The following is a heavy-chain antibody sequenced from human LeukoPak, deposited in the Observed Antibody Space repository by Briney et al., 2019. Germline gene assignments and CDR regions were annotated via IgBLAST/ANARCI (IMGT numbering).Heavy chain of an antibody. J-gene: IGHJ4*02. CDR1: GFTFSSYG. CDR3: ARVRYSSTLAPYFDY. V-gene: IGHV3-33*01. Sequence: GGSLRLSCAASGFTFSSYGMHWVRQAPGKGLEWVAVIWYDGSNEYYADSVKGRFTISRDNSKNTLYLQMNSLRAEDTAVYYCARVRYSSTLAPYFDYWGQGTLVTVSS. CDR2: IWYDGSNE. D-gene: IGHD6-13*01.